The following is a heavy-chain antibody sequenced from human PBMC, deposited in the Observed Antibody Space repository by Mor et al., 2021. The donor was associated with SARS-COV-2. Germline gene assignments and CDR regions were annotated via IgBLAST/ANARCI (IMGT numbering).Heavy chain of an antibody. CDR2: GRT. D-gene: IGHD2-21*02. V-gene: IGHV4-31*02. J-gene: IGHJ6*02. Sequence: GRTYYSPSLKSRVTISVDTSKNQFSLKLTSVTAADTAVYYCARDNCGGDCYPPNYYYYGMDVWGQGTTVTVS. CDR3: ARDNCGGDCYPPNYYYYGMDV.